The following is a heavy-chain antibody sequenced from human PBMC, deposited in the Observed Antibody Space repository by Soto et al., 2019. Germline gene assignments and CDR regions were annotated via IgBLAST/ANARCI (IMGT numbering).Heavy chain of an antibody. CDR2: ISSSGSVR. V-gene: IGHV3-11*01. CDR1: GFSFSDYY. J-gene: IGHJ6*02. CDR3: ARGYSSSLYYYNRMDV. D-gene: IGHD6-6*01. Sequence: GGSLRLSCAASGFSFSDYYINWIRQAPGKGLEWVSYISSSGSVRYYADSVKGRFTLSRDNAKNSLYLQMNSLRAEDTAVYYCARGYSSSLYYYNRMDVWGQGTTVIVSS.